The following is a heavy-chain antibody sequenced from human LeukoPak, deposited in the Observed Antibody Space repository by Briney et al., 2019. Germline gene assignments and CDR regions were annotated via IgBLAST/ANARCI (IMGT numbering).Heavy chain of an antibody. CDR1: GYSFTSSW. D-gene: IGHD4/OR15-4a*01. Sequence: GESLKISCKGSGYSFTSSWIGWVRQMPGKGLEWMGIIYPGDSDTRYSPSFQGQVTISADKSISTAYLHWISLKASDTAIYYCARRSSAHFDYWGQGTLVTVSS. CDR3: ARRSSAHFDY. J-gene: IGHJ4*02. V-gene: IGHV5-51*01. CDR2: IYPGDSDT.